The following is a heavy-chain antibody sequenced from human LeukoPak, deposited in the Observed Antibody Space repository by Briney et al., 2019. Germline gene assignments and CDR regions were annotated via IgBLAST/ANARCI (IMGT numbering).Heavy chain of an antibody. CDR2: INYSGST. V-gene: IGHV4-38-2*02. Sequence: SETLSLTCTVSGYSIISDYFWGWIRQPPGKGLEWIGSINYSGSTHYNPSLKSRLTIYIDTSKNQFSLRLNSVTAADTSVFYCASDRGYCSGGSCYGQFDSWGQGTLVTVSS. J-gene: IGHJ4*02. CDR1: GYSIISDYF. CDR3: ASDRGYCSGGSCYGQFDS. D-gene: IGHD2-15*01.